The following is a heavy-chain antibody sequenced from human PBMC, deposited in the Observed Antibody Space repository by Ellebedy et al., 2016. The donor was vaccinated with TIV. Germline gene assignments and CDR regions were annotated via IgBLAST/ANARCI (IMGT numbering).Heavy chain of an antibody. Sequence: SETLSLTXAVYGGSFSGYYWSWIRQPPGKGLEWIGEINHSGSTNYNPSLKSRVTISVDTSKNQFSLKLSSVTAADTAVYYCARACIGWFGENPPTNWFDPWGQGTLVTVSS. CDR3: ARACIGWFGENPPTNWFDP. V-gene: IGHV4-34*01. J-gene: IGHJ5*02. CDR2: INHSGST. D-gene: IGHD3-10*01. CDR1: GGSFSGYY.